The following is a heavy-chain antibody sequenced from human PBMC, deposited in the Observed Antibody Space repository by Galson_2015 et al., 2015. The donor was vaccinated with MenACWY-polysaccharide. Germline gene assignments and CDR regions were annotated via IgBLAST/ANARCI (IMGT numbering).Heavy chain of an antibody. J-gene: IGHJ5*02. V-gene: IGHV1-8*01. CDR2: MNPNSGNT. CDR1: GYSFSSYD. Sequence: SVKVSCKASGYSFSSYDINWVRHTTGQGLEWMGWMNPNSGNTGYAQKFQGRVTMTRNTSISIAYMELSSLRSEDTAVYYCARGGKYYYDSSGYLNWFDPWGQGTLVTVSS. CDR3: ARGGKYYYDSSGYLNWFDP. D-gene: IGHD3-22*01.